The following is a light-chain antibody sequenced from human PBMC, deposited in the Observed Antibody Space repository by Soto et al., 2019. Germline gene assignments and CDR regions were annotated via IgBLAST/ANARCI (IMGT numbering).Light chain of an antibody. V-gene: IGKV1-5*03. CDR2: KTS. J-gene: IGKJ1*01. CDR1: QSISTW. Sequence: DIQMTQSPSTLSASVGDRVTITCRASQSISTWLAWYQQKPGKAPKLLIYKTSSSESGVPSRFSGSGSGTEFTLTISSLQPDDFATYYCHQYIEYPKTFGQGTKVDIK. CDR3: HQYIEYPKT.